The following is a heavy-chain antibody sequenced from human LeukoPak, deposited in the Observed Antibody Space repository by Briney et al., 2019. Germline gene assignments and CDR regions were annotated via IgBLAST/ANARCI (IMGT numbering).Heavy chain of an antibody. CDR2: INHSGST. D-gene: IGHD6-13*01. V-gene: IGHV4-34*01. CDR1: GGSFSGYY. Sequence: SETLSLTCAVYGGSFSGYYWSWIRQPPGKGLEWIGEINHSGSTYYNPSLKSRVTISVDTSKNQFSLKLSSVTAADTAVYYCARVGDYSSSWYDLFYFDSWGQGTLVTVSS. CDR3: ARVGDYSSSWYDLFYFDS. J-gene: IGHJ4*02.